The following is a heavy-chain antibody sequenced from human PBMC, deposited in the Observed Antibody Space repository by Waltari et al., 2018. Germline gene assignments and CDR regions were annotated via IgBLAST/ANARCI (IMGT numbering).Heavy chain of an antibody. CDR3: ARESYCSSTSCYTGWFDP. CDR1: GGTFSSYA. D-gene: IGHD2-2*02. J-gene: IGHJ5*02. V-gene: IGHV1-69*01. Sequence: QVQLVQSGAEVKKPGSSVKVSCKASGGTFSSYAISWVRQAPGQGLEWMGGISPIFGTANYAQKFQGRVTITADESTSTAYMELSSLRSEDTAVYYCARESYCSSTSCYTGWFDPWGQGTLVTVSS. CDR2: ISPIFGTA.